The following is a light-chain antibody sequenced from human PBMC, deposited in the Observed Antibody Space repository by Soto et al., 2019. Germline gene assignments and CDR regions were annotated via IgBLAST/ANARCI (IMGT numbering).Light chain of an antibody. CDR1: QSVRNS. J-gene: IGKJ5*01. CDR3: QQRSDWIT. CDR2: DAS. V-gene: IGKV3-11*01. Sequence: EIVLTQSPATLSLSPGERATLSCRASQSVRNSLDWFQQKPGQAPRLLIYDASNRATGIPARFSGSGSGTDFIRIIRRLEPEDFAVYYRQQRSDWITFGQGTRLDIK.